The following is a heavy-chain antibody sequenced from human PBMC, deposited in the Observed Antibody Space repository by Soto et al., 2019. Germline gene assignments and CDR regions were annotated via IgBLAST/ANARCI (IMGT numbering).Heavy chain of an antibody. CDR3: ARDLGYYDSSGYS. J-gene: IGHJ5*02. Sequence: PSETLSLTCAVSGGSISSSNWWSWVRQPPGKGLEWVGEIYHSGSTNYNPSLKSRVTISVDKSKNQFSLKLSSVTAADTAVYYCARDLGYYDSSGYSWGQGTLVTVS. CDR1: GGSISSSNW. D-gene: IGHD3-22*01. CDR2: IYHSGST. V-gene: IGHV4-4*02.